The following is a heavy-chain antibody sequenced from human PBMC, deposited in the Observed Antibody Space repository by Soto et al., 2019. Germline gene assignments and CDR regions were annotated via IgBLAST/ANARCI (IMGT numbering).Heavy chain of an antibody. CDR2: INPNSGGT. CDR1: GYTFTGYY. V-gene: IGHV1-2*04. CDR3: ATHCSSTSCPYYYGMDV. D-gene: IGHD2-2*01. Sequence: ASVKVSCKASGYTFTGYYMHWVRQAPGQGLEWMGWINPNSGGTNYAQKFQGWVTMTRDTSISTAYMELSRLRSDDTAVYYCATHCSSTSCPYYYGMDVWGQGTTVTVSS. J-gene: IGHJ6*02.